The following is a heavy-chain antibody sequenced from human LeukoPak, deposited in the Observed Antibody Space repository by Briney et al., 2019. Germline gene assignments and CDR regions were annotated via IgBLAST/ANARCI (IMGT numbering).Heavy chain of an antibody. J-gene: IGHJ5*02. CDR3: ARDPGGYCSSTSCYGGFDP. D-gene: IGHD2-2*01. V-gene: IGHV1-69*01. CDR1: GFTFSSYA. Sequence: SGRSLRLSCAASGFTFSSYAISWVRQAPGQGLEWMGGIIPIFGTANYAQKFQGRVTITADESTSTAYMELSSLRSEDTAVYYCARDPGGYCSSTSCYGGFDPWGQGTLVTVSS. CDR2: IIPIFGTA.